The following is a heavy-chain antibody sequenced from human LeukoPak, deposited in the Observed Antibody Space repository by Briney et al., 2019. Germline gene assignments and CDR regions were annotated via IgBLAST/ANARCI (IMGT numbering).Heavy chain of an antibody. J-gene: IGHJ6*03. CDR2: ISAYNGNT. CDR3: ARDAIAAAGTQLPYYYYYMDV. Sequence: GASVKVSCKASGYSFTNYGINWVRQAPGQGLEWMGWISAYNGNTNYAQKFQGRVTMTRDTSISTAYMELSRLRSDDTAVYYCARDAIAAAGTQLPYYYYYMDVWGKGTTVTISS. D-gene: IGHD6-13*01. V-gene: IGHV1-18*01. CDR1: GYSFTNYG.